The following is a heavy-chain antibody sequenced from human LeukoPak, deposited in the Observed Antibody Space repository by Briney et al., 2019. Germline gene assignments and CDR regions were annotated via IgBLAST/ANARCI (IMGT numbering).Heavy chain of an antibody. J-gene: IGHJ2*01. CDR2: IYYSGST. Sequence: PSETLSLTCAVSGGSISSSSYYWGWIRQPPGKGLEWIGSIYYSGSTYYNPSLKSRVTISVDTSKNQFSLKLSPVTAADTAVYYCASYYDSSGYKHWYFDLWGRGTLVTVSS. CDR3: ASYYDSSGYKHWYFDL. CDR1: GGSISSSSYY. D-gene: IGHD3-22*01. V-gene: IGHV4-39*07.